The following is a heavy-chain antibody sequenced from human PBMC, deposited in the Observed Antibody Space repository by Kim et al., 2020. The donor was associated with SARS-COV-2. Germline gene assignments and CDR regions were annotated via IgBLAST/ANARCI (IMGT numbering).Heavy chain of an antibody. CDR3: AKEDCSGGTCSSHAFDI. Sequence: SETLSLTSTVSGGSISSSNWWSWVRQAPGKGLEWIGEISHSGSTNYNPSLKSRVTISMDTSKNQLSLKLSSVTAADTAVYYCAKEDCSGGTCSSHAFDIWGQGTMVSVSS. J-gene: IGHJ3*02. CDR1: GGSISSSNW. CDR2: ISHSGST. V-gene: IGHV4-4*02. D-gene: IGHD2-15*01.